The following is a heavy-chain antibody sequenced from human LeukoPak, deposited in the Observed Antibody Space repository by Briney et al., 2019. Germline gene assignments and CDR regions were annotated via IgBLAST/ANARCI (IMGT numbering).Heavy chain of an antibody. J-gene: IGHJ4*02. D-gene: IGHD3-10*01. CDR1: GFTFTNHA. Sequence: GGSLRLSCAASGFTFTNHAMNWVRQAPGEGLGWVSIVRGGVFSGVTTLTYCAAYVKGRVTISRNNCKNKLYPQMNSLRADVTYYAESVKGRLNISRDNSKNTLYLQMNSRRAEDTAVYYCAKSSVGEGRIIPSGYFDKWGQGTLVTVSS. CDR3: VKGRLNISRDNSKNTLYLQMNSRRAEDTAVYYCAKSSVGEGRIIPSGYFDK. V-gene: IGHV3-23*01. CDR2: VRGGVFSGVTTLT.